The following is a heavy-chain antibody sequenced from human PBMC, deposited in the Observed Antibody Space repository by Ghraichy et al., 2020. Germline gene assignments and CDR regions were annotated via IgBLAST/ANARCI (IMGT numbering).Heavy chain of an antibody. CDR1: GGSISSYY. Sequence: SQTLSLTCTVSGGSISSYYWNWIRQPPGRGLEWIGYIYYNGNTNYNPSLKSRVTISKDTSNNQFSLRLSSVTAADTAVYYCARGLNSGHYYYDYYMDVWGNGTTVNVAS. CDR3: ARGLNSGHYYYDYYMDV. V-gene: IGHV4-59*01. J-gene: IGHJ6*03. CDR2: IYYNGNT. D-gene: IGHD1-26*01.